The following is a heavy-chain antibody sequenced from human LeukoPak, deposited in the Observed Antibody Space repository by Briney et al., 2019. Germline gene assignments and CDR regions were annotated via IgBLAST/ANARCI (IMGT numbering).Heavy chain of an antibody. D-gene: IGHD3-10*01. CDR3: ARAYYHASGGAFGMDV. J-gene: IGHJ6*02. V-gene: IGHV3-33*01. CDR1: GFTFSSYG. Sequence: GGSLRLSCAASGFTFSSYGMHWVRQAPGKGLEWVALIWFDGNKKDYVDSVKGRFTISRDNSKKTLYLQLNSLRAEDTALYYCARAYYHASGGAFGMDVWGQGTTVTVSS. CDR2: IWFDGNKK.